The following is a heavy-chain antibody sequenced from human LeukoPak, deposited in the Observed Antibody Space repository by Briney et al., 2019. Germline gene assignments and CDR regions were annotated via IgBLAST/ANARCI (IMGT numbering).Heavy chain of an antibody. CDR1: GDTFSSYA. D-gene: IGHD3-3*01. CDR2: IIPIFGTA. J-gene: IGHJ5*02. Sequence: SVKVSCKASGDTFSSYAIRWVRQAPGQGLEWMGGIIPIFGTANYAQKFQGRVTITADESTSTAYMELSSLRSEDTAVYYCARGAQRFLEWDNWFDPWGQGTLVTVSS. CDR3: ARGAQRFLEWDNWFDP. V-gene: IGHV1-69*01.